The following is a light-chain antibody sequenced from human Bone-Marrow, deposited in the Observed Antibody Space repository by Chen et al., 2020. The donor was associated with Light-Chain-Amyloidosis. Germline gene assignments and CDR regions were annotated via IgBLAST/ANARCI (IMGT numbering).Light chain of an antibody. CDR3: QSADSSGTYEVI. V-gene: IGLV3-25*03. CDR2: RDT. CDR1: DLPTKY. Sequence: SYELTQPPSVSVSPGQTARITCYGDDLPTKYAYWYQQKPGQAPVLVIHRDTERPSGIAERFSCSSSGTTATWTISGVQAEDEADYHCQSADSSGTYEVIFGGGTKLTVL. J-gene: IGLJ2*01.